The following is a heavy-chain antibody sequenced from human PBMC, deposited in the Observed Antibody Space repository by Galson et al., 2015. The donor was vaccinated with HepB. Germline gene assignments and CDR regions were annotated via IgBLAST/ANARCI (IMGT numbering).Heavy chain of an antibody. CDR2: INAGNGNT. CDR1: GYTFTSYA. J-gene: IGHJ5*02. V-gene: IGHV1-3*01. CDR3: ARVRRSSRGLDP. Sequence: SVKVSCKASGYTFTSYAMHWVRQAPGQRLEWMGWINAGNGNTKYSQKFQGRVTITRDTSASTACMELSSLRSEDTAVYYCARVRRSSRGLDPWGQGTLVTVSS.